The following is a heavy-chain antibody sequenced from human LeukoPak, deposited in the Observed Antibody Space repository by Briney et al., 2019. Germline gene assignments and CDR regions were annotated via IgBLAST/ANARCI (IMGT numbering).Heavy chain of an antibody. CDR1: GGSISSGSYY. CDR2: IYYSGST. CDR3: ARVGLEPGGYYYYMDV. Sequence: PSETLSLTCTVSGGSISSGSYYWSWIRQPPGKGLEWIGYIYYSGSTNYNPSLKSRVTISVDTSKNQFSLKLSSVTAADTAVYYCARVGLEPGGYYYYMDVWGKGTTVTVSS. D-gene: IGHD1-1*01. V-gene: IGHV4-61*01. J-gene: IGHJ6*03.